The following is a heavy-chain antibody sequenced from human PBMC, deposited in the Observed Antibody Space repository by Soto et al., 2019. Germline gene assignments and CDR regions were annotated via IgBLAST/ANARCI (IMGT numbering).Heavy chain of an antibody. CDR2: IYYSGFT. Sequence: SETLSLTCTVSGGSITSGGYYWSWIRQHPGKGLEWIGYIYYSGFTYYNPSLKSRVTISVDTSKNQFSLKLSSVTAADTAVYYCAHAITYNRGWFQNRFGPWGQGTLVTSPQ. CDR3: AHAITYNRGWFQNRFGP. J-gene: IGHJ5*02. CDR1: GGSITSGGYY. D-gene: IGHD3-10*01. V-gene: IGHV4-31*03.